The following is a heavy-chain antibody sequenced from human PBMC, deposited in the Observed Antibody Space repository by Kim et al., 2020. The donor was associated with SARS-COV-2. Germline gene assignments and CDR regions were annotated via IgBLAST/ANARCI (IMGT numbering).Heavy chain of an antibody. CDR3: ARGPPIAARHYYYCYYMDV. Sequence: SRVTISVDTSKNQFSRKLSSVTAADTAVYYCARGPPIAARHYYYCYYMDVWGKGTTVTVSS. V-gene: IGHV4-34*01. D-gene: IGHD6-6*01. J-gene: IGHJ6*03.